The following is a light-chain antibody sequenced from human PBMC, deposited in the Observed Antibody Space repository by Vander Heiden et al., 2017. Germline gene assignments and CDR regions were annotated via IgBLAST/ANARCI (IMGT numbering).Light chain of an antibody. J-gene: IGKJ4*01. CDR3: RQALQTPPT. V-gene: IGKV2-28*01. CDR2: LGS. CDR1: QRLLHSNGHNY. Sequence: DIVMTQSPRSLPVTPGEPASISCRYSQRLLHSNGHNYLDWYQQKPGQAPQVLIFLGSNRDTGVPDRFSGSGFGTDFTLKISRGDVEDVGVYYCRQALQTPPTFGGGTKVEMK.